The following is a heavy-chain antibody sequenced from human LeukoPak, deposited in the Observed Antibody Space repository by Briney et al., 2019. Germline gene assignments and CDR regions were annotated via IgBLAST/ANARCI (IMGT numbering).Heavy chain of an antibody. V-gene: IGHV5-51*01. D-gene: IGHD2-15*01. CDR2: IYPGDSDI. CDR1: GYSFTSSW. CDR3: ARGLYCSGGSCRLDY. Sequence: GASLQISCEGSGYSFTSSWIGWVRQLPGKGLEWMGIIYPGDSDIRYSPSFQGQVTISADKSITTAYLQWSSLKASDTAIYYCARGLYCSGGSCRLDYWGQGTLVTVSS. J-gene: IGHJ4*02.